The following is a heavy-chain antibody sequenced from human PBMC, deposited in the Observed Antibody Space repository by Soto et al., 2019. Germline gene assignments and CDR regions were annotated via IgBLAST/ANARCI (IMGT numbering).Heavy chain of an antibody. CDR3: ARFPSPDVVVVAATGLGAYY. CDR2: ISSSSSTI. CDR1: GFTFSSYS. J-gene: IGHJ4*02. Sequence: GGSLRLSCAASGFTFSSYSMNWVRQAPGKGLEWVSYISSSSSTIYYADSVKGRFTISRDNAKNSLYLQMNSLRDEDTAVYYCARFPSPDVVVVAATGLGAYYWGQGTLVTVSS. V-gene: IGHV3-48*02. D-gene: IGHD2-15*01.